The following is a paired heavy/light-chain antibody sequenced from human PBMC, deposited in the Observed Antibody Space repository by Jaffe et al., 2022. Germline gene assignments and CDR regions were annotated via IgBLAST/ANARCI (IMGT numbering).Light chain of an antibody. V-gene: IGKV2-28*01. CDR3: MQALQTPYT. CDR2: MGS. Sequence: DIVMTQSPLSLPVTPGEPASISCRSSQSLLHSNGYKCLDWYLQKPGQSPQLLIQMGSNRASGVPDRFSGSGSGTDFTLKISRVEAEDVGVYYCMQALQTPYTFGQGTKLEIK. CDR1: QSLLHSNGYKC. J-gene: IGKJ2*01.
Heavy chain of an antibody. CDR1: GFTFNIFA. CDR3: AAGLSPDH. Sequence: EVQLLESGGGLVQPGGSLRLSCAASGFTFNIFAMSWVRQAPGKGLEWVSGISASGDITSYADSVKGRFTISRDNSKNTLFLQVSSLRADDTAVYYCAAGLSPDHWGQGTLVTVSS. V-gene: IGHV3-23*01. CDR2: ISASGDIT. J-gene: IGHJ4*02.